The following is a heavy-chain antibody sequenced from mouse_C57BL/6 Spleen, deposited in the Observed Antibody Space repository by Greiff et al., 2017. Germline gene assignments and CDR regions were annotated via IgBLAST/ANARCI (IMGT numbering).Heavy chain of an antibody. Sequence: EVQLVESGGGLVKPGGSLKLSCAASGFTFSDYGMHWVRQAPGKGLEWVAYISSGSSTIYYADTVKGRFTISRDNAKNTLFLQMTSLRSEDTAMYYCARHAYYYGSSWDCDYWGQGTTLTVSS. D-gene: IGHD1-1*01. CDR2: ISSGSSTI. CDR3: ARHAYYYGSSWDCDY. V-gene: IGHV5-17*01. J-gene: IGHJ2*01. CDR1: GFTFSDYG.